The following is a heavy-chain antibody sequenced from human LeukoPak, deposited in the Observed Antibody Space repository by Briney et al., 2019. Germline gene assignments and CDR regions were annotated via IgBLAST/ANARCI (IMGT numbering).Heavy chain of an antibody. CDR3: ARPYSSGWYGDFDY. Sequence: LSLTCTVSGGSITSNHWSWVRQPPGKGLEWVAVISYDGSDKYYADSVKGRFTISRDNSKNTLYLQMNSLRVEDAAVYYCARPYSSGWYGDFDYWGQGTLVTVSS. D-gene: IGHD6-19*01. CDR2: ISYDGSDK. J-gene: IGHJ4*02. CDR1: GGSITSNH. V-gene: IGHV3-30*04.